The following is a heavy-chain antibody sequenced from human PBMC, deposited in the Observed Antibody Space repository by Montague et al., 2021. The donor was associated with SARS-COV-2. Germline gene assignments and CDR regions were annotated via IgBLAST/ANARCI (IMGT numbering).Heavy chain of an antibody. J-gene: IGHJ6*02. Sequence: SLRLSCAASGFTFSSYGMHWVRQAPGKGLEWVSVISYDGSNKYYADSVKGRFTISRDNSKNTLYLQMNSLRAEDTAVYYCAKDRRYYDFWIGYLGRPTRHYYYDGMDVWGQGTTVTVSS. CDR1: GFTFSSYG. CDR2: ISYDGSNK. CDR3: AKDRRYYDFWIGYLGRPTRHYYYDGMDV. D-gene: IGHD3-3*01. V-gene: IGHV3-30*18.